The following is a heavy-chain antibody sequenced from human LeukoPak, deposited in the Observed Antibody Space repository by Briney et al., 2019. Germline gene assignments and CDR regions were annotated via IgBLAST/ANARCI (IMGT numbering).Heavy chain of an antibody. J-gene: IGHJ4*01. CDR2: IYSAGSA. V-gene: IGHV3-53*01. CDR1: GFTVSRYY. CDR3: ARGIYGPYYFDY. Sequence: PGGSLRLSCAASGFTVSRYYMSWVRQAPGKGLEWVSTIYSAGSAYYADSGTGRFSISRDNSNNTLYLHMNSLRAEETAVYYCARGIYGPYYFDYWGQGTLVTVSS. D-gene: IGHD2/OR15-2a*01.